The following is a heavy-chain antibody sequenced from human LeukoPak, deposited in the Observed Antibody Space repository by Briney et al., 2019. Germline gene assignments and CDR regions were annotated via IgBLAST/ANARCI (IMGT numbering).Heavy chain of an antibody. V-gene: IGHV4-59*08. Sequence: SETLSLTCTVSGGSISDYYWTWIRQPPGKGLEWIGYSHNSGNTNYNPSLRSRVTISVDTSKNQFSLKVTSVTAADTAVYYCASWDSYYDFWSGQPIDYWGQGTLVTVSS. J-gene: IGHJ4*02. CDR2: SHNSGNT. D-gene: IGHD3-3*01. CDR3: ASWDSYYDFWSGQPIDY. CDR1: GGSISDYY.